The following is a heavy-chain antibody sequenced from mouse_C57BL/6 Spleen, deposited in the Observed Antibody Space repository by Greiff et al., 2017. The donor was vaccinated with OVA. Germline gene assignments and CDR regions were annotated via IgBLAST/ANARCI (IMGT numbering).Heavy chain of an antibody. CDR2: IYPGDGDT. D-gene: IGHD1-1*01. V-gene: IGHV1-82*01. CDR1: GYAFSSSW. CDR3: ARGGNYYGSGDYFDY. J-gene: IGHJ2*01. Sequence: QVQLKQSGPELVKPGASVKISCKASGYAFSSSWMNWVKQRPGKGLEWIGRIYPGDGDTNYNGKFKGKATLTADKSSSTAYMQLSSLTSEDSAVYFCARGGNYYGSGDYFDYWGQGTTLTVSS.